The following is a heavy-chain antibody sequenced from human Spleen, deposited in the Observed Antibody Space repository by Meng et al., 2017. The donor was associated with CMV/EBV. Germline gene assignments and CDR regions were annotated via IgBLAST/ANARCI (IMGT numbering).Heavy chain of an antibody. J-gene: IGHJ6*02. CDR2: IIPIFGTA. Sequence: SVKVSCKASGGTFSSYAISWVRQAPGQGLEWMGGIIPIFGTANYAQKFQGRVTITTDESTSTAYMELSSLRSEDTAVYYCARVFGDIVVVPAAIRPYYYGMDVWGQGTTVTVSS. CDR1: GGTFSSYA. V-gene: IGHV1-69*05. CDR3: ARVFGDIVVVPAAIRPYYYGMDV. D-gene: IGHD2-2*02.